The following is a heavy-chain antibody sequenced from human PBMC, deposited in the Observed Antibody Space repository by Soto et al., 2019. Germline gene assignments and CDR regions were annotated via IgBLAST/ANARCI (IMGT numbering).Heavy chain of an antibody. CDR1: GGSISSAVSS. D-gene: IGHD3-3*01. CDR3: ARALGDTVFGVLFYYYYGMDV. CDR2: IYYSGST. Sequence: SETLSLTCTVSGGSISSAVSSWSWIRQRPGKGLEWIGFIYYSGSTYYNPSLKSRLTISLDTSKNQFSLKLSSVTAADTAVYYCARALGDTVFGVLFYYYYGMDVWGQGTTVTVSS. V-gene: IGHV4-31*03. J-gene: IGHJ6*02.